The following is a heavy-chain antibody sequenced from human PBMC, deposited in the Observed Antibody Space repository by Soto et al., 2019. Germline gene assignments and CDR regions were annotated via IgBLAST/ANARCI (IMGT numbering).Heavy chain of an antibody. CDR1: VGSISSSSYY. CDR2: IYYSGST. CDR3: ASLGTGSYLYAALDY. J-gene: IGHJ4*02. D-gene: IGHD3-16*02. Sequence: SETLSVTCTVSVGSISSSSYYWGWIRQPPGKGLEWIGSIYYSGSTYYNPSLKSRVTISVDTSKNQFSLKLSSVTAADTAVYYCASLGTGSYLYAALDYWGQGTLVTVSS. V-gene: IGHV4-39*01.